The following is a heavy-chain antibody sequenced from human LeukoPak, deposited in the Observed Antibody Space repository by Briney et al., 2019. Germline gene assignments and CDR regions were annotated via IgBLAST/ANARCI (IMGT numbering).Heavy chain of an antibody. CDR2: ICRSGSII. CDR1: GFTLSTYG. J-gene: IGHJ6*04. CDR3: AELGITMIGGV. Sequence: GGSLRLSCAASGFTLSTYGMNCVRQARGKGLEWVSYICRSGSIIYYADSVKGRFTISRDNAKNSLYLQMNSLRAEDTAVYYYAELGITMIGGVWGKGATVTISS. D-gene: IGHD3-10*02. V-gene: IGHV3-48*04.